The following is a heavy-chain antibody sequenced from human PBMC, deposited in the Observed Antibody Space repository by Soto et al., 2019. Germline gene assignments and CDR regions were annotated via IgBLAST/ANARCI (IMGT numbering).Heavy chain of an antibody. V-gene: IGHV4-59*12. Sequence: ASETLSLTCTVSGGSISSYYWSWIRQPPGKGLEWIGYIYYSGSTNYNPSLKSRVTISVDTSKNQFSLKLSSVTAADTAVYYCARGRRRDYYDSSGFYFDYWGQGTLVTVSS. D-gene: IGHD3-22*01. CDR3: ARGRRRDYYDSSGFYFDY. CDR2: IYYSGST. CDR1: GGSISSYY. J-gene: IGHJ4*02.